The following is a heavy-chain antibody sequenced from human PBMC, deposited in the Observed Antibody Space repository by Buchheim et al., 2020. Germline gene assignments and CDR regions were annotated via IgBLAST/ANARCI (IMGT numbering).Heavy chain of an antibody. J-gene: IGHJ6*02. D-gene: IGHD6-19*01. Sequence: QVQLVESGGGVVQPGRSLRLSCAASGFTFSSYGMHWVRQAPGKGLEWVAVISYDGSNKYYADSVKGRFTISRDNSKNTLYLQMNSLRAEDTAVYYCEKDKPGGWFTMDVWGQGTT. CDR2: ISYDGSNK. CDR1: GFTFSSYG. CDR3: EKDKPGGWFTMDV. V-gene: IGHV3-30*18.